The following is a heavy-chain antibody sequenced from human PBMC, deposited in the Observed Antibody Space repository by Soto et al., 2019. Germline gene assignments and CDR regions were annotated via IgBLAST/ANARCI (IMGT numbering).Heavy chain of an antibody. CDR3: ARGRYGDY. CDR1: GYAFTTYG. J-gene: IGHJ4*02. V-gene: IGHV1-18*01. Sequence: QVHLVQSGAEVKKPGDSVKVSCKGSGYAFTTYGITWVRQAPGQGLEWMGWISAHNGNTNYAQKLKGRVTVTRDTSPSPAYMELRSLRSDDTAVYYCARGRYGDYWGQGALVTVSS. CDR2: ISAHNGNT. D-gene: IGHD1-1*01.